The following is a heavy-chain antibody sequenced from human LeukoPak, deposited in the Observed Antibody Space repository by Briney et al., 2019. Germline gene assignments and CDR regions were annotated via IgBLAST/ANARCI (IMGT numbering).Heavy chain of an antibody. Sequence: SETLSLTCTVSGGSISSYYWSWIRQPAGKGLEWIGRIYTSGSTNYNPSLKSRVTMSVDTSKNQFSLKLSSVTAADTAVYYCASSLGGYTYYYYMDVWGKGTTVTVSS. J-gene: IGHJ6*03. CDR1: GGSISSYY. CDR2: IYTSGST. V-gene: IGHV4-4*07. D-gene: IGHD5-12*01. CDR3: ASSLGGYTYYYYMDV.